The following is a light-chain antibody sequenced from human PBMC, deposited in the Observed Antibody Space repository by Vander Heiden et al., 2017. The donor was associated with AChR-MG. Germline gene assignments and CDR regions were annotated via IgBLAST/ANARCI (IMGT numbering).Light chain of an antibody. CDR2: DVS. CDR1: SSDVGGYNY. V-gene: IGLV2-11*01. CDR3: CSYAGSYTWV. J-gene: IGLJ3*02. Sequence: QSALTQPRSVSGSPGQSVTTSCTGTSSDVGGYNYVSWYQQHPGKAPKLMIYDVSKRPSGVPDRFSGSKSGNTDSLTISGLQAEDEAEYDCCSYAGSYTWVVGGGTKLTV.